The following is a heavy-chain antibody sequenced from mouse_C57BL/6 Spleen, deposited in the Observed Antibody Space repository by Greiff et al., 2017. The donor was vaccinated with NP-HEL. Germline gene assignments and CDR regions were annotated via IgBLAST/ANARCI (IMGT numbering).Heavy chain of an antibody. J-gene: IGHJ2*01. CDR3: ARYNASPNSVDFDD. Sequence: EVKVVESGGGLVQPGGSLSLSCAASGFTFTDYYMSWVRQPPGQALEWLGFIRNKANGYTTEYSVSVKGRFTISRDNSQIILYLQMNAVEADDSATCYCARYNASPNSVDFDDWGKGTTLTVYS. CDR2: IRNKANGYTT. D-gene: IGHD4-1*01. V-gene: IGHV7-3*01. CDR1: GFTFTDYY.